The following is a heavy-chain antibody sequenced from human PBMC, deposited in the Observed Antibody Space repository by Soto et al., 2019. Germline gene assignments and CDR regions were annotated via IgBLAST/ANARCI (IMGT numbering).Heavy chain of an antibody. V-gene: IGHV3-23*01. D-gene: IGHD5-12*01. CDR2: ISGSGGST. Sequence: GGSLRLSCAASGFTFSSYAMSWVRQAPGKGLEWVSAISGSGGSTYYADSVKGRFTISRDNSKNTLYLQMNSLRAEDTAVYYCARTPTGLTEVGATGGYFDYWGQGTLVTVSS. J-gene: IGHJ4*02. CDR3: ARTPTGLTEVGATGGYFDY. CDR1: GFTFSSYA.